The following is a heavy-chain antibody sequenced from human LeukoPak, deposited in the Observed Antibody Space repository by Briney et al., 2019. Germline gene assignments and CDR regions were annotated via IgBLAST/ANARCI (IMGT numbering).Heavy chain of an antibody. D-gene: IGHD2-2*01. Sequence: GGSLRLSCTASGFTFGDYAMSWFRQAPGKGLEWVGFIRSKAYGGTTEYAASVKGRFTISRDDSKSIAYLQMNSLKTEDTAVYYCTRGQAPAAMGYRKFGAFDIWGQGTMVTVSS. V-gene: IGHV3-49*03. J-gene: IGHJ3*02. CDR2: IRSKAYGGTT. CDR1: GFTFGDYA. CDR3: TRGQAPAAMGYRKFGAFDI.